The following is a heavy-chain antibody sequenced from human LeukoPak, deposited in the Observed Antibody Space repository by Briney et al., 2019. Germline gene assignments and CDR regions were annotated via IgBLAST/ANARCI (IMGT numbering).Heavy chain of an antibody. CDR3: ARDCVVVPAANYYYYGMDV. Sequence: ASVKVSCKASGYTFTSYGISWVRQAPGQGLEWMGWISAYNGNTNYAQKLQGRVTMTTDTSTSTAYMELRSLRSDDTAVYYYARDCVVVPAANYYYYGMDVWGKGTTVTVSS. V-gene: IGHV1-18*04. D-gene: IGHD2-2*01. CDR2: ISAYNGNT. J-gene: IGHJ6*04. CDR1: GYTFTSYG.